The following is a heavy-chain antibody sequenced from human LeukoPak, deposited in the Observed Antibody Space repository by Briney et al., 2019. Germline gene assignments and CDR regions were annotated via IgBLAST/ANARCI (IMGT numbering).Heavy chain of an antibody. CDR1: GFTFSSYA. CDR2: ISGSGGST. D-gene: IGHD3-10*01. CDR3: ARDSPFYNTFDI. V-gene: IGHV3-23*01. J-gene: IGHJ3*02. Sequence: PGGSLRLSCAASGFTFSSYAMSWVRQAPGKGLEWVSAISGSGGSTYYADSVKGRFTISRDNTKNSVYLQMSSLRAEDTAVYYCARDSPFYNTFDIWGQGTLVTVSS.